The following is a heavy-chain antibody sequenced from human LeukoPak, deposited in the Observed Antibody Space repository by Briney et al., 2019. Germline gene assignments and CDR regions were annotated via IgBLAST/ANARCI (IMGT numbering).Heavy chain of an antibody. D-gene: IGHD5-18*01. J-gene: IGHJ4*02. Sequence: PGGSLRLSCAASGFRFDNHWMTWVRQAPGKGREWVANIKEDGNEKYYVDSAKGRFTISRDNAKNSLYLQMNSLRAEDTAVYYCARGAYSPFDYWGQGTLVTVSS. CDR3: ARGAYSPFDY. V-gene: IGHV3-7*01. CDR1: GFRFDNHW. CDR2: IKEDGNEK.